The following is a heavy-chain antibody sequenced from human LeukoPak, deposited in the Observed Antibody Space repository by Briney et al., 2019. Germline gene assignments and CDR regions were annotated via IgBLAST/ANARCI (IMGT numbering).Heavy chain of an antibody. J-gene: IGHJ3*02. CDR3: ARSGVQWQWLLTYDAFDI. Sequence: GGSLRLSCAASGFTFSSYAMSWVRQAPGKGLEWVSVISGSGDNTYYADSVKGRFTISRDNPKNTLFVQMNSLRTEDTAVYYCARSGVQWQWLLTYDAFDIWGQGTMVTVSS. D-gene: IGHD6-19*01. CDR1: GFTFSSYA. V-gene: IGHV3-23*01. CDR2: ISGSGDNT.